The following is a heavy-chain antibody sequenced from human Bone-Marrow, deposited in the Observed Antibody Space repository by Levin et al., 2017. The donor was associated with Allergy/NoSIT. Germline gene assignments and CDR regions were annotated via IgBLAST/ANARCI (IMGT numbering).Heavy chain of an antibody. CDR1: GFSLSTSGMC. D-gene: IGHD2/OR15-2a*01. J-gene: IGHJ4*02. CDR3: ARMNIAIAGINFDS. Sequence: SGPTLVKPPQTLTLTCTFSGFSLSTSGMCVNWIRQPPGKALEWLARVDWDDGKYYNPSLKTRLTISKDTSKNQVVLTMTNMDPVDTATYYCARMNIAIAGINFDSWGQGTVVTVSS. V-gene: IGHV2-70*11. CDR2: VDWDDGK.